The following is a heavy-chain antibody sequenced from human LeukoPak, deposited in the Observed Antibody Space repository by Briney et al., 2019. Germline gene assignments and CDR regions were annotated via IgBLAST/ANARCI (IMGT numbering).Heavy chain of an antibody. V-gene: IGHV3-11*04. CDR2: ISGSGSPI. D-gene: IGHD3/OR15-3a*01. J-gene: IGHJ3*02. CDR1: RFIFSAYY. CDR3: VRDLDGGPNDAFDI. Sequence: GGSLRLSCAASRFIFSAYYMNWIRQAPGKGLEWISSISGSGSPINYADSVKGRFTISRDNAKNSLYLQMNSLRAEDTAVYYCVRDLDGGPNDAFDIWGQGTMVTVSS.